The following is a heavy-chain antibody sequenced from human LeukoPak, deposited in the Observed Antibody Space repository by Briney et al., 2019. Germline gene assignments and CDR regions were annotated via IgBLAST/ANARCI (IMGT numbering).Heavy chain of an antibody. D-gene: IGHD2-15*01. Sequence: GGSLRLSCAASGFTFSSYAMSWVRQAPGKGLEWVSAISGSGGSTYYADSVKGRFTISRDNSKNTLYLQMNSLRAEDTAVYYCAKCSGGGCYSGDGFDYWGQGTLVTVSS. CDR2: ISGSGGST. J-gene: IGHJ4*02. V-gene: IGHV3-23*01. CDR3: AKCSGGGCYSGDGFDY. CDR1: GFTFSSYA.